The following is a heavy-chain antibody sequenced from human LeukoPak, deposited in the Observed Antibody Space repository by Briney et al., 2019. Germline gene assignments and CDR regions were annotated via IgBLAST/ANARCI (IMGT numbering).Heavy chain of an antibody. Sequence: GRSLRLSCAASGFTFDDYAMHWVRQAPGKGLEWVSGISWNSGSIGYADSVKGRFTISRDNAKNSLYLQMNSLRAEDMALYYCAKDIYPYSSGGSGDAFDIWGQGTMVTVSS. CDR1: GFTFDDYA. D-gene: IGHD2-15*01. CDR3: AKDIYPYSSGGSGDAFDI. V-gene: IGHV3-9*03. J-gene: IGHJ3*02. CDR2: ISWNSGSI.